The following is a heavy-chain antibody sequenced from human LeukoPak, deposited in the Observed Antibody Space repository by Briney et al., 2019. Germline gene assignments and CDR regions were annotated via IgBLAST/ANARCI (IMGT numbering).Heavy chain of an antibody. CDR2: IYHSGST. CDR1: GGSISSYY. CDR3: ASVITAPYYFDY. V-gene: IGHV4-38-2*02. J-gene: IGHJ4*02. Sequence: SETLSLTCTVSGGSISSYYWGWIRQPPGKGLEWIGSIYHSGSTYYNPSLKSRVTISVDTSKNQFSLKLSSVTAADTAVYYCASVITAPYYFDYWGQGTLVTVSS. D-gene: IGHD1-14*01.